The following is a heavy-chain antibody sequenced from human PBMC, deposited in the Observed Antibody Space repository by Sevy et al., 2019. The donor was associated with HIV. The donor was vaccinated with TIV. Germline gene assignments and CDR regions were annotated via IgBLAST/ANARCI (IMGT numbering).Heavy chain of an antibody. Sequence: GGSLRLSCAASGFTFSNYAMFWVRQAPGKGLEWVANIRQDGNELYYADSVKGRFTISRDNAKESLFLQMTNLRVEDTAIYYCARRYFDLWGQGTLVTVSS. CDR3: ARRYFDL. V-gene: IGHV3-7*01. J-gene: IGHJ4*02. CDR2: IRQDGNEL. CDR1: GFTFSNYA.